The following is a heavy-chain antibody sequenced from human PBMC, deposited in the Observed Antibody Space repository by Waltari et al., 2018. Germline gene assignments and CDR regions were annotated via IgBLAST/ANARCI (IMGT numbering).Heavy chain of an antibody. D-gene: IGHD1-26*01. CDR1: GDSVSSGPYF. CDR3: ARDRSGTINSFDP. V-gene: IGHV4-39*07. CDR2: MVYSGTT. J-gene: IGHJ5*02. Sequence: QLQLQESGPRLVKPAETLSLTCTVSGDSVSSGPYFWAWIRQPPGKGLEWLGSMVYSGTTYHNSALKSRVTISVDTSKNQVSLQLKSVTAADTAVYFCARDRSGTINSFDPWGRGTLVTVSS.